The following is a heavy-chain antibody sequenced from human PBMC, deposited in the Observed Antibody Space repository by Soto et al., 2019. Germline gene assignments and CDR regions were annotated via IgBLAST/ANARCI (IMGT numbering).Heavy chain of an antibody. J-gene: IGHJ6*02. V-gene: IGHV3-21*01. CDR3: ARPVDTAMVYYYHYGMDV. D-gene: IGHD5-18*01. Sequence: GGSLRLSCAASGFTFSSYSMNWVRQAPGKGLEWVSSISSSSSYIYYADSVKGRFTISRDNAKDSLYLQMNSLRAEDTAVYYCARPVDTAMVYYYHYGMDVWGQGTTVTVS. CDR1: GFTFSSYS. CDR2: ISSSSSYI.